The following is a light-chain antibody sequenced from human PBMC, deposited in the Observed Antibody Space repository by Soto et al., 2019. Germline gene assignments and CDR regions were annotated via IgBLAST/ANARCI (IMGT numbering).Light chain of an antibody. CDR1: QSVSSTY. CDR3: QQYGSSP. V-gene: IGKV3-20*01. J-gene: IGKJ5*01. CDR2: GAS. Sequence: PGVRATLSCRACQSVSSTYLAWYQQKPGQAPRLLIYGASSRATGIPDRFSGCGSGTDFTLTINRLESEEFALYYCQQYGSSPFGQGTRLEIK.